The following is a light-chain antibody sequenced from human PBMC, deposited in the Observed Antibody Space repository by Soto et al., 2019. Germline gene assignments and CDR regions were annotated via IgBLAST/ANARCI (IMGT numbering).Light chain of an antibody. V-gene: IGKV3-15*01. J-gene: IGKJ2*01. CDR1: QSVTTN. CDR2: GAS. Sequence: ETVLTQSPATLSVSPGERATFSYKASQSVTTNLAWYQQKPGQVPRLLIYGASTRASGIPARFSGSGSGTEFTLSISSLQSEDFAIYHCQQYHRWPHTFGQGTKLEIK. CDR3: QQYHRWPHT.